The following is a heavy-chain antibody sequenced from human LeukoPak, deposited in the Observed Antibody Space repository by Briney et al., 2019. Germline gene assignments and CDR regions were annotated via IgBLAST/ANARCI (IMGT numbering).Heavy chain of an antibody. CDR3: ARENYGDYVVRWFDP. Sequence: AGGSLRLSCAASGFTFSSYAMHWVRQAPGKGLEWVAVISYDGSNKYYADSVKGRFTISRDNSKNTLYLQMNSLRAEDTAVYYCARENYGDYVVRWFDPWGQGTLVTVSS. J-gene: IGHJ5*02. V-gene: IGHV3-30-3*01. CDR1: GFTFSSYA. CDR2: ISYDGSNK. D-gene: IGHD4-17*01.